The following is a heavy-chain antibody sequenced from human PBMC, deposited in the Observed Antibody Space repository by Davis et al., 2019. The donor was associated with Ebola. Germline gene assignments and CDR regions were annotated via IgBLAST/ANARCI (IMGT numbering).Heavy chain of an antibody. CDR1: GFTFSGFW. V-gene: IGHV3-21*01. Sequence: GESLKISCAASGFTFSGFWMTWIRQAPGKGLEWVSSISSSSSYIYYADSVKGRFTISRDNAKNSLYLQMNSLRAEDTAVYYCARGVGASYWGQGTLVTVSS. CDR3: ARGVGASY. D-gene: IGHD1-26*01. J-gene: IGHJ4*02. CDR2: ISSSSSYI.